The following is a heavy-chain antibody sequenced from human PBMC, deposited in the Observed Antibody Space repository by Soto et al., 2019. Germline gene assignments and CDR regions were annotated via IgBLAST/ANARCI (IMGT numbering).Heavy chain of an antibody. J-gene: IGHJ6*02. D-gene: IGHD3-3*01. CDR3: ARVPERLRFLEWSIYIQNPPNYYYYGMDV. V-gene: IGHV6-1*01. CDR1: GDSVSSNSAA. Sequence: KQSQTLSLTCAISGDSVSSNSAAWNWIRQSPSRGLEWLGRTYYRSKWYNDYAVSVKSRITINPDTSKNQFSLQLNSVTPEDTAVYYCARVPERLRFLEWSIYIQNPPNYYYYGMDVWGQGTTVTVSS. CDR2: TYYRSKWYN.